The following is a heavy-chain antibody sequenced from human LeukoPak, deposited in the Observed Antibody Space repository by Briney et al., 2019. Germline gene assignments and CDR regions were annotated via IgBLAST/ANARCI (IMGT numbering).Heavy chain of an antibody. V-gene: IGHV3-11*01. J-gene: IGHJ5*02. D-gene: IGHD2-2*03. CDR1: GFTFHDYY. Sequence: GGAPRLSRSTPGFTFHDYYKSWIPQAPGKGLGGVSYISSSGSTIYYADSVKGRFTISRDNAKNSLYLQMNSLRAEDTAVYYCARGLDNGFDPWGQGTLVTVSS. CDR2: ISSSGSTI. CDR3: ARGLDNGFDP.